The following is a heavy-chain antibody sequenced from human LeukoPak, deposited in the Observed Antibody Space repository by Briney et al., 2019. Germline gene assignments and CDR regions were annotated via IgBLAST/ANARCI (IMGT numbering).Heavy chain of an antibody. CDR2: FDPEDGET. CDR1: GYTLTELS. V-gene: IGHV1-24*01. J-gene: IGHJ6*02. Sequence: ASVKVSCKVSGYTLTELSMHWVRQAPGKGLEWMGGFDPEDGETIYAQKFQGRVTMTEDTSTDTAYMELSSLRSEDTAVYYCASRVLDYSNYYYYYGMDVWGQGTTVTVSS. D-gene: IGHD4-11*01. CDR3: ASRVLDYSNYYYYYGMDV.